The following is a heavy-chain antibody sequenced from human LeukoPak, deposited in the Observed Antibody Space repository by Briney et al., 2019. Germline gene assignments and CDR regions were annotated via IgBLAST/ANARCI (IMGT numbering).Heavy chain of an antibody. D-gene: IGHD4-17*01. CDR1: GFTFSSYW. J-gene: IGHJ5*02. Sequence: GGSLRLSCAASGFTFSSYWMSWVRQAPGKGLEWVANIKQDGSEKYYVDSVKGRFTISRDNAKNSLHLQMNSLRAEDTAVYYCARKGDYGDWSNWFDPWGQGTLVTVSS. CDR2: IKQDGSEK. V-gene: IGHV3-7*01. CDR3: ARKGDYGDWSNWFDP.